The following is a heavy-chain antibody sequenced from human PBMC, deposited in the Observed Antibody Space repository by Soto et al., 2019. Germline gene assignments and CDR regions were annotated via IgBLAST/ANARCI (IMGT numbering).Heavy chain of an antibody. CDR1: GGSFSGYY. J-gene: IGHJ4*02. D-gene: IGHD7-27*01. CDR2: INHSGST. CDR3: ARGWGTIFDY. Sequence: QVQLQQWGAGLLKPSETLSLTCAVYGGSFSGYYWNWIRQPPGKGLEWIGEINHSGSTNYNPSLKSRVTISVDTSKNQFSLKLSSVTAADTAAYYCARGWGTIFDYWGQGTLVTVSS. V-gene: IGHV4-34*01.